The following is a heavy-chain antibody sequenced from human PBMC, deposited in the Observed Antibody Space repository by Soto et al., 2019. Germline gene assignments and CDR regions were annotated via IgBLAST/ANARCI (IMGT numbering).Heavy chain of an antibody. J-gene: IGHJ4*02. CDR1: GFTFSSYA. CDR3: AKVRAYTVTTYFDY. Sequence: EVQLLESGGGLVQPGGSLRLSCAASGFTFSSYAMSWVRQAPGKGLEWVSASRGSGGSTYYADSVKGRFTISRDNSKNTLYLQMNSLRAEDTAVYYCAKVRAYTVTTYFDYWGQGTLVTVSS. D-gene: IGHD4-17*01. CDR2: SRGSGGST. V-gene: IGHV3-23*01.